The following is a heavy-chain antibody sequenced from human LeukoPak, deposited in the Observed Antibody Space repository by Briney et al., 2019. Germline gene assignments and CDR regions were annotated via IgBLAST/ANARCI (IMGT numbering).Heavy chain of an antibody. CDR2: IYYSGST. V-gene: IGHV4-59*01. J-gene: IGHJ4*02. D-gene: IGHD6-6*01. CDR1: GGSISSYS. CDR3: ARVFTSIAAIYFDY. Sequence: SETLSLTCNVSGGSISSYSWSWIRQPPGKGLEWIGYIYYSGSTNYNPSLKSRVTISVDTSKNQFSLKLSSVTAADTAVYYCARVFTSIAAIYFDYWGQGTLVTVSS.